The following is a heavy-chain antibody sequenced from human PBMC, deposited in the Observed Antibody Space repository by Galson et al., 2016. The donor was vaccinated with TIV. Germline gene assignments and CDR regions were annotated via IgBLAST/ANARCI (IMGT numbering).Heavy chain of an antibody. D-gene: IGHD5-24*01. J-gene: IGHJ3*01. CDR2: VYHSGTT. CDR1: GDSISTVYY. CDR3: VRHRRMGTRVYSSDV. Sequence: SETLSLTCDASGDSISTVYYWGWIRQPPGRALEWIGSVYHSGTTYYSSSLKSRATISVDTSRSQFSLKLNSVTAADTAVYYCVRHRRMGTRVYSSDVWGQGTKVAVSS. V-gene: IGHV4-38-2*01.